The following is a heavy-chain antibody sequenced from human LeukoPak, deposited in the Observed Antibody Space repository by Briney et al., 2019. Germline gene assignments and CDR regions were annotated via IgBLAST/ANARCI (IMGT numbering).Heavy chain of an antibody. V-gene: IGHV1-69*13. Sequence: GASVKVSCTASGGTFSRCAISWVRQAPGQGLEWMGGIIPIFGKSNYAQKFQGRVTITADESTSTAYMELSSLRSEDTAVYYCATGWLAETTVVTPYNYWDQGTLVTVSS. CDR2: IIPIFGKS. CDR1: GGTFSRCA. J-gene: IGHJ4*02. D-gene: IGHD4-23*01. CDR3: ATGWLAETTVVTPYNY.